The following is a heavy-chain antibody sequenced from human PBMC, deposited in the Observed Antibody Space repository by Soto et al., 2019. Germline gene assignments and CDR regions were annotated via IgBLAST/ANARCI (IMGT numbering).Heavy chain of an antibody. D-gene: IGHD2-21*01. Sequence: PSETLSLTCTISGDSIISSDFYWGWVRQPPGKGLEWIGSIFYLGSSYYNPSLKSRVTISVDTSKNQFSLKLSPVTDADTAVYYCASRHISMSLDYWGQGAQVTVSS. V-gene: IGHV4-39*07. J-gene: IGHJ4*02. CDR2: IFYLGSS. CDR1: GDSIISSDFY. CDR3: ASRHISMSLDY.